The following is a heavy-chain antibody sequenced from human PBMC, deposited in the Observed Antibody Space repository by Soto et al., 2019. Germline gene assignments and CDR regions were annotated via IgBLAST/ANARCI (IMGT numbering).Heavy chain of an antibody. CDR3: AREIPSRGAGWFDP. CDR1: GFTFSSYT. D-gene: IGHD3-10*01. J-gene: IGHJ5*02. CDR2: ISSSSSTI. V-gene: IGHV3-48*02. Sequence: ESGGGLVQPGGSLRLSCAASGFTFSSYTMNWVRQAPGKGLEWVSYISSSSSTIYYADSVKGRFTISRDNAKNSLYLQMNSLRDEDTAVYYCAREIPSRGAGWFDPWGQGTLVTVSS.